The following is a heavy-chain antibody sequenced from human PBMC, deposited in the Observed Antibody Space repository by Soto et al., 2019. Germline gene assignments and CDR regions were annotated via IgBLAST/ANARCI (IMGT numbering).Heavy chain of an antibody. J-gene: IGHJ4*02. Sequence: PSETLSLTCTVSGGSISGYYCSWIRQSPGKGLEWIGYMRYSGSTNYNPSLKSRVTISLDTSKNHCSLKLTSVTAADTAVYFCARITRPDNGALYYFDYWGQGVLVTVSS. CDR3: ARITRPDNGALYYFDY. CDR1: GGSISGYY. D-gene: IGHD2-8*01. V-gene: IGHV4-59*01. CDR2: MRYSGST.